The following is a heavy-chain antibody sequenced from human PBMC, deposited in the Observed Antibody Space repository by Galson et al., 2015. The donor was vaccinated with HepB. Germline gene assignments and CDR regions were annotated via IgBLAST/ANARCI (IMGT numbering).Heavy chain of an antibody. CDR3: ARVKRGEWYSFYYYGMDV. CDR2: IKEDGSEK. Sequence: SLRLSCAASEFILSMYWMNWVRQAPGKGLEWVANIKEDGSEKNYVDSVKGRFTISRDDAKNSLYLQTNRLRAEDTAVCYCARVKRGEWYSFYYYGMDVWGQGTTVTVSS. V-gene: IGHV3-7*05. CDR1: EFILSMYW. D-gene: IGHD3-10*01. J-gene: IGHJ6*02.